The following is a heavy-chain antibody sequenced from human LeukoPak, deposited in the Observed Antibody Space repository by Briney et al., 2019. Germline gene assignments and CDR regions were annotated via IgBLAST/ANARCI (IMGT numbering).Heavy chain of an antibody. Sequence: GASVKVSCKASGYTVTGYYIHWVRQAPGQGLEWMGWITPNSDDTDYAQKFQGRVSMTRDTSISTAYMELSSLRSDDTAVYYCARASGPMVRGVIVYWGQGTLVTVYS. CDR3: ARASGPMVRGVIVY. V-gene: IGHV1-2*02. CDR2: ITPNSDDT. D-gene: IGHD3-10*01. J-gene: IGHJ4*02. CDR1: GYTVTGYY.